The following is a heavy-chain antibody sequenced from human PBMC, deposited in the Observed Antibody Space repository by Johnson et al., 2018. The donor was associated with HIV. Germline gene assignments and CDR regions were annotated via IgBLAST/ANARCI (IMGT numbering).Heavy chain of an antibody. CDR2: VGGSTSST. J-gene: IGHJ3*02. Sequence: VQLVESGGGLVQPGGSLRLSCAASGFTFSSYAMNWVRQPPGEGLEWVSTVGGSTSSTSYADSVKGRFTISRDNSNNKLYLQMNSLRAEDTAVYYCARAYSSSWYRDDAFDIWGQGTKVTVSP. CDR3: ARAYSSSWYRDDAFDI. V-gene: IGHV3-23*04. CDR1: GFTFSSYA. D-gene: IGHD6-13*01.